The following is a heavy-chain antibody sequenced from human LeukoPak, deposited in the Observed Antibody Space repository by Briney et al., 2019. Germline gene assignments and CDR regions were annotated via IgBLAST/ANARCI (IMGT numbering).Heavy chain of an antibody. Sequence: ASVKVSCKTSGYTFTGYYMHWVRQAPGQGLEWMGWINPNSGGTNYAQRFQGRVTMTRDTSISTAYMELRSLRSDDTAVYYCARSPPYGDYGLDYWGQGTLVTVSS. D-gene: IGHD4-17*01. CDR1: GYTFTGYY. CDR2: INPNSGGT. CDR3: ARSPPYGDYGLDY. V-gene: IGHV1-2*02. J-gene: IGHJ4*02.